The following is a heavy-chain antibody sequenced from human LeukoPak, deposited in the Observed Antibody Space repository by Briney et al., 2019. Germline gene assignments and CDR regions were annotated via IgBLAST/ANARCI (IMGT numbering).Heavy chain of an antibody. V-gene: IGHV4-34*01. J-gene: IGHJ4*02. D-gene: IGHD3-22*01. CDR3: ARHDYDSSGYDY. Sequence: PSETLSLTCAVYGGSFSGYYWSWIRQPPGKGLEWIGEINHSGSTNYNPSLKSRVTISVDTSKNQFSLKLSSVTAADTAVCYCARHDYDSSGYDYWGQGTLVTVSS. CDR1: GGSFSGYY. CDR2: INHSGST.